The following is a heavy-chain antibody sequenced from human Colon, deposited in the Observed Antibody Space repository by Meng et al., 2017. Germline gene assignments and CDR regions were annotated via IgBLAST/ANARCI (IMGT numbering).Heavy chain of an antibody. CDR1: GFTFSGFS. D-gene: IGHD2-2*01. CDR2: ITGDSTYI. CDR3: TRGWMPE. V-gene: IGHV3-21*01. Sequence: LVGVGGGLVQPGGSLRLSCAVSGFTFSGFSLSWVRQAPGKGLEWVSSITGDSTYIYYADSVKGRFTVSRDNAKNSLYLQMNSLRADDTAVYYCTRGWMPEWGQGTLVTVSS. J-gene: IGHJ4*01.